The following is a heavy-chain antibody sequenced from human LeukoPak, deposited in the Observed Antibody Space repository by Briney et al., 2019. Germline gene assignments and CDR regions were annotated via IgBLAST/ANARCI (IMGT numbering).Heavy chain of an antibody. CDR1: GYTFTGYY. CDR3: ARGSYYDSSGYYPDF. CDR2: LIPNNGGT. Sequence: ASVKVSCKTSGYTFTGYYLHWVRQAPGQGLEWMGWLIPNNGGTNYAQKFQGRVTMTTDTSTSTAYMELRSLRSDDTAVYYCARGSYYDSSGYYPDFWGQGTLVTVSS. D-gene: IGHD3-22*01. V-gene: IGHV1-2*02. J-gene: IGHJ4*02.